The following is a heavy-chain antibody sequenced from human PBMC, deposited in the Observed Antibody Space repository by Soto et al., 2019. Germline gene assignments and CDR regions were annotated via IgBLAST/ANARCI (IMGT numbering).Heavy chain of an antibody. D-gene: IGHD3-3*01. CDR1: GGSISSSYW. J-gene: IGHJ4*02. CDR2: IYHSGST. CDR3: VTSLNYDFWRDGGRHYYFDY. V-gene: IGHV4-4*02. Sequence: QVQLQESGPGLVTPSGTLSLTCAVSGGSISSSYWWNWVRQPPGKGLECIGKIYHSGSTNYNPSLKNRVTISVDKSNNQFSLRLSSVTAADTAVYFCVTSLNYDFWRDGGRHYYFDYWGQGTLVTVSS.